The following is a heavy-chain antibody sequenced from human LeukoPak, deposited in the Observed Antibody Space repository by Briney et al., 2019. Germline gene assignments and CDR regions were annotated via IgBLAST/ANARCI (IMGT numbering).Heavy chain of an antibody. V-gene: IGHV4-59*08. Sequence: SETLSLTCTVSGGSISSYYWSWIRQPAGKGLEWIGYIYYSGSTNYNPSLKSRVTISVDTSKNQFSLKLSSVTAADTAVYYCARHGKTYYWYFDLWGRGTLVTVSS. CDR1: GGSISSYY. J-gene: IGHJ2*01. CDR3: ARHGKTYYWYFDL. D-gene: IGHD1-1*01. CDR2: IYYSGST.